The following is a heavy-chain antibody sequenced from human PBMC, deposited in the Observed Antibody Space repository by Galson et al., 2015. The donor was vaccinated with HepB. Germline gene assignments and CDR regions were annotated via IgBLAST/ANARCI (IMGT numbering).Heavy chain of an antibody. Sequence: QSGAEVKKPGASVKVSCKASGYTFTSYGISWVRQAPGQGLEWMGWISAYNGNTNYAQKLQGRVTMTTDTSTSTAYMELRSLRSDDTAVYYCAREAKYYYGSGSYYIFDPWGQGTLVTVSS. CDR2: ISAYNGNT. V-gene: IGHV1-18*04. CDR1: GYTFTSYG. J-gene: IGHJ5*02. CDR3: AREAKYYYGSGSYYIFDP. D-gene: IGHD3-10*01.